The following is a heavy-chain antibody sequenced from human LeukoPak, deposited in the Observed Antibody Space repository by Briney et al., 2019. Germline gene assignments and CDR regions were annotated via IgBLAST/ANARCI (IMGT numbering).Heavy chain of an antibody. D-gene: IGHD3-10*01. V-gene: IGHV4-59*01. CDR1: GDSISSYY. CDR2: VYYSGST. CDR3: ARDWPSFGGDSYYYGMDV. Sequence: PSETLSLTCTVSGDSISSYYWSWIRQPPGKGLEWVGHVYYSGSTNYNPSLKSRVTISLDTSKNQFSLNLSFVTAADTAVYYCARDWPSFGGDSYYYGMDVWGQGTTVTVSS. J-gene: IGHJ6*02.